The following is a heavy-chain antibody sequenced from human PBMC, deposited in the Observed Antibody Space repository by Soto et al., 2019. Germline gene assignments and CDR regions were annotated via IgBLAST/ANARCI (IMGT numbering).Heavy chain of an antibody. J-gene: IGHJ6*02. Sequence: EVQLVESGGGLIQPGGSLRVSCAASEFTVSSNYMTWVRQAPGKGLEWVSVIDTAGRANYAESVKGRFTNSRDISKNTLYLQMNSLRVEDTAVYYCARGATYYDFWSGHYTSYTYYGMDVWGQGTTVTVS. D-gene: IGHD3-3*01. V-gene: IGHV3-53*01. CDR1: EFTVSSNY. CDR3: ARGATYYDFWSGHYTSYTYYGMDV. CDR2: IDTAGRA.